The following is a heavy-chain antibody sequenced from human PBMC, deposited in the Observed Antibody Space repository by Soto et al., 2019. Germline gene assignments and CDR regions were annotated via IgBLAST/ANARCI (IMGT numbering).Heavy chain of an antibody. V-gene: IGHV3-30*18. CDR2: ISYDGSNK. CDR3: AKDDGWLRRALPDGMDV. D-gene: IGHD5-18*01. J-gene: IGHJ6*02. Sequence: QVQLVESGGGVVQPGRSLRLSCAASGFTFSSYGMHWVRQAPGKGLEWVAVISYDGSNKYYADSVKGRFTISRDNSKNTLYLQMNSLRAEDTAVYYCAKDDGWLRRALPDGMDVWGQGTTVTVSS. CDR1: GFTFSSYG.